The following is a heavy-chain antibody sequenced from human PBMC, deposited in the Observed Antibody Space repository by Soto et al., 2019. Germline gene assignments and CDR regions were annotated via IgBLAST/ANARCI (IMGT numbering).Heavy chain of an antibody. J-gene: IGHJ3*02. CDR3: AREPITIFGVADAFDI. Sequence: QVQLVQSGAEVKKPGASVKVSCKASGYTFTSYDINWVRQATGQGLEWMGWMNPNSGNTGYAQKFQGRVTMTRNTSRSTAYMELSSLRSEDTAVYYCAREPITIFGVADAFDIWGQGTMVTVSS. CDR1: GYTFTSYD. D-gene: IGHD3-3*01. CDR2: MNPNSGNT. V-gene: IGHV1-8*01.